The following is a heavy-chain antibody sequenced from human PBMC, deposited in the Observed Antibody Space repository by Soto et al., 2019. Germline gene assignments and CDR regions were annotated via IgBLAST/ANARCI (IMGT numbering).Heavy chain of an antibody. V-gene: IGHV4-30-4*01. J-gene: IGHJ6*04. D-gene: IGHD3-3*01. Sequence: SETLSLTCTVSGGSISSGDYYWSWIRQPPGKGLEWIGYIYYSGRTYYNPSLKSRVTISVDTSKNQFSLKLSSVTAADTAVYYCARHYDFWSGYYRGVHYAKDVWGYGTKVTDSP. CDR1: GGSISSGDYY. CDR2: IYYSGRT. CDR3: ARHYDFWSGYYRGVHYAKDV.